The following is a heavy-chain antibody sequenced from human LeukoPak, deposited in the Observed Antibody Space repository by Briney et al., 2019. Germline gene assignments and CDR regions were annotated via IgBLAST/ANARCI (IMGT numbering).Heavy chain of an antibody. Sequence: KPSETLSLTCAVYGGSFSGYYWSWIRQPPGKGLEWIGEINHSGSTNYNPSLKSRVTISVDTSKNQFSLKLSSVTAADTAVYYCALVVVVAATLSDLAVSWFDPWGQGTLVTVSS. CDR1: GGSFSGYY. CDR2: INHSGST. D-gene: IGHD2-15*01. V-gene: IGHV4-34*01. J-gene: IGHJ5*02. CDR3: ALVVVVAATLSDLAVSWFDP.